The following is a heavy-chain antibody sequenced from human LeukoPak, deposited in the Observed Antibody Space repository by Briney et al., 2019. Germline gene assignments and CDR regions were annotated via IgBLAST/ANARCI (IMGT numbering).Heavy chain of an antibody. V-gene: IGHV1-69*13. Sequence: SVKVSCKASGGTFSSYAISWVRQAPGQGLEWMGGIIPIFGTANYAQKFQGRVTITADESTSTAYMELSSLRSEDTAVYYCARGRPVYSGYDLFDYWGQGTLVTVSS. CDR3: ARGRPVYSGYDLFDY. CDR2: IIPIFGTA. J-gene: IGHJ4*02. CDR1: GGTFSSYA. D-gene: IGHD5-12*01.